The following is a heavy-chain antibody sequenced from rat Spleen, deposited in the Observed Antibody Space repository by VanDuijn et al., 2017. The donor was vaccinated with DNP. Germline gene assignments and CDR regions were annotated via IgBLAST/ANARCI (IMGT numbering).Heavy chain of an antibody. Sequence: EVQLVESGGGLVQPGRSLKLPCAASGFTFSDYYMAWVRQAPTKGLEWVASISYDGGNTYYRDSVKGRFTISRDNARSSLYLQMDILRSEDTATYYCTRSAGSFEDWGQGVMVTVSS. CDR1: GFTFSDYY. D-gene: IGHD3-7*01. CDR3: TRSAGSFED. V-gene: IGHV5-20*01. CDR2: ISYDGGNT. J-gene: IGHJ2*01.